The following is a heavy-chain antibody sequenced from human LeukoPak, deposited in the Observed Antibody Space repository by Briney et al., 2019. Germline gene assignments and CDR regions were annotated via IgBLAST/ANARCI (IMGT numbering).Heavy chain of an antibody. CDR1: GFTFSSYA. CDR2: ISGSGGST. CDR3: ANGGARDGYRPFDY. D-gene: IGHD5-24*01. J-gene: IGHJ4*02. Sequence: GGSLRLSCAASGFTFSSYAMNWVRQAPGKGLEWVSAISGSGGSTYYADSVKGRFTISIDNSKNTLYLQMNSLRGEDTAVSYCANGGARDGYRPFDYWGQGTLVTVSS. V-gene: IGHV3-23*01.